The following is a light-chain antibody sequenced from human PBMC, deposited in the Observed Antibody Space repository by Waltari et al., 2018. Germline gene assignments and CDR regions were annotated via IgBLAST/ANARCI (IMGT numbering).Light chain of an antibody. CDR2: NVS. Sequence: QSALTQPASVSGSPGQSITISCTGTSSHVGYYNYFSWYQQHPGKAPKLMSYNVSKRPSGVSNRFSGSKSGNTASLTISGLQAEDEADYYCNSHTTSTTWVFGGGTKVTVL. V-gene: IGLV2-14*01. CDR1: SSHVGYYNY. J-gene: IGLJ2*01. CDR3: NSHTTSTTWV.